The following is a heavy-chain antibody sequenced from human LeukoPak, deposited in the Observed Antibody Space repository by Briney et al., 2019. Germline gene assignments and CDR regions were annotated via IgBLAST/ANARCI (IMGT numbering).Heavy chain of an antibody. D-gene: IGHD2-15*01. CDR1: GYTFTSYY. V-gene: IGHV1-2*02. CDR2: INPNSGGT. J-gene: IGHJ5*02. CDR3: ARPYCSGGSCYWFDP. Sequence: ASVKVSCKASGYTFTSYYMHWVRQAPGQGLEWMGWINPNSGGTNYAQKFQGRVTMTRDTSISTAYMELSRLRSDDTAVYYCARPYCSGGSCYWFDPWGQGTLVTVSS.